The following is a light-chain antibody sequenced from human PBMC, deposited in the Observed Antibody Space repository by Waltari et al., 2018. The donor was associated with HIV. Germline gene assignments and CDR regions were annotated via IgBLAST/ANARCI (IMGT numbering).Light chain of an antibody. Sequence: QSVLTQPPSASGTPGQRVTISCSGRRSNIGSNSVSWYQQLPGTAPKLLIYSNSQRPSGVPDRFSGSKSGTSASLAISGLQSEDEAEYYGAAWDDNRNALFGGGTKLTVL. CDR2: SNS. V-gene: IGLV1-44*01. J-gene: IGLJ2*01. CDR1: RSNIGSNS. CDR3: AAWDDNRNAL.